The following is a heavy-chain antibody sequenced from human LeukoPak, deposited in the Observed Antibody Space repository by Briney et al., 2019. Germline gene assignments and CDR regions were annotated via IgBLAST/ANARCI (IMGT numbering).Heavy chain of an antibody. D-gene: IGHD2-21*01. Sequence: SETLSLTCTVFGGSISSSSYYWGWIRQPPGKGLEWIGSIYYSGSTYYNPSLKSRVTISVDTSKNQFSLKLSSVTAADTAVYYCASGEGGNFDSWGQGALVIVSS. CDR2: IYYSGST. V-gene: IGHV4-39*07. J-gene: IGHJ4*02. CDR3: ASGEGGNFDS. CDR1: GGSISSSSYY.